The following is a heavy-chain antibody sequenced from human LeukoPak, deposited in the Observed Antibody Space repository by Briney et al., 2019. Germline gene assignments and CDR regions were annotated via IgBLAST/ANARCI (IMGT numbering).Heavy chain of an antibody. V-gene: IGHV1-2*04. Sequence: ASVKVSCKASGYTFTGYYMHWVRQAPGQGLEWMGWINPNSGGTNYAQKLQGWVTMTRDTSISTAYMELSRLRSDDTAVYYCARARETAYYYGMDVWGQGTTVTVTS. J-gene: IGHJ6*02. CDR1: GYTFTGYY. CDR2: INPNSGGT. CDR3: ARARETAYYYGMDV. D-gene: IGHD1-14*01.